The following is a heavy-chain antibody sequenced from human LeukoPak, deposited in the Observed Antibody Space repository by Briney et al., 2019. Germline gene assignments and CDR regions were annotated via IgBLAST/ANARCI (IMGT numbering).Heavy chain of an antibody. CDR1: GGSISGYY. V-gene: IGHV4-59*08. J-gene: IGHJ4*02. CDR2: IYYSGST. D-gene: IGHD3-10*01. CDR3: AAGEYGSGSYYSDY. Sequence: KPSETLSLTCTVSGGSISGYYWSWIRQPPGKGLEWIGYIYYSGSTNYNPSLNIRVTISVDTSKNQFSLRLNSVTAADTAVYYCAAGEYGSGSYYSDYWGQGTLVTVSS.